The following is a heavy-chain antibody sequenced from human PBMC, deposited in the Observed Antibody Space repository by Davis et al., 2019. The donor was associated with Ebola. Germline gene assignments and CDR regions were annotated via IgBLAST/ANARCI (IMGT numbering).Heavy chain of an antibody. D-gene: IGHD2-2*01. CDR3: ARSIRVVVPAATGIAAAGYFDY. CDR1: GGSISSSSYY. V-gene: IGHV4-39*01. J-gene: IGHJ4*02. Sequence: MPSETLSLTCTVSGGSISSSSYYWGWIRQPPGKGLEWIGSIYYSGSTYYNPSLKSRVTISVDTSRNQFSLKLSSVTAADTAVYYCARSIRVVVPAATGIAAAGYFDYWDQGTLVTVSS. CDR2: IYYSGST.